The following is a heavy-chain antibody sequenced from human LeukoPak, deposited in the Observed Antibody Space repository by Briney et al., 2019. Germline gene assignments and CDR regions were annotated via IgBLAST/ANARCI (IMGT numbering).Heavy chain of an antibody. CDR3: ASLYCSSTSCYNYYYYGMDV. CDR1: GGTFSSYA. D-gene: IGHD2-2*02. V-gene: IGHV1-69*04. J-gene: IGHJ6*02. Sequence: GASVKLSCKASGGTFSSYAISWVRQAPGQGLEWMGRIIPILGIANYAQKFQGRVTITADKSTSTAYMELSSLRSEDTAVYYCASLYCSSTSCYNYYYYGMDVWGQGTTVTVSS. CDR2: IIPILGIA.